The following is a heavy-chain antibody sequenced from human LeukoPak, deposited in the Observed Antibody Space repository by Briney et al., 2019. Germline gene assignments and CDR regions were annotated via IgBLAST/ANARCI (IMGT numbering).Heavy chain of an antibody. CDR2: IYYSGST. V-gene: IGHV4-39*01. CDR3: ARQRLDSSGYIPFDY. D-gene: IGHD3-22*01. Sequence: SETLSLTCTVSGGSISSSSYYWGWIRQPPGKGLEWIGSIYYSGSTYYNPSLKSRVTISVDTSKNQFSLKLSSVTAADTAVYYCARQRLDSSGYIPFDYWGQGTLVTVSS. CDR1: GGSISSSSYY. J-gene: IGHJ4*02.